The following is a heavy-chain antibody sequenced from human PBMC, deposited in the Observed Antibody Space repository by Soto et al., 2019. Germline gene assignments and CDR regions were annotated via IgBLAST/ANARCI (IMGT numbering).Heavy chain of an antibody. Sequence: EVQLLESGGGLVQPGGSLRLSCAASGFIFSNYAMSWVRQAPGKRPEWVSSISDSGNYIEYADSVEGRFTISRDNSKNTLYLQMNSVRAEDTARYYCARDPQTWGSIWFDPWGQGTQVTVSS. CDR1: GFIFSNYA. D-gene: IGHD7-27*01. V-gene: IGHV3-23*01. CDR3: ARDPQTWGSIWFDP. CDR2: ISDSGNYI. J-gene: IGHJ5*02.